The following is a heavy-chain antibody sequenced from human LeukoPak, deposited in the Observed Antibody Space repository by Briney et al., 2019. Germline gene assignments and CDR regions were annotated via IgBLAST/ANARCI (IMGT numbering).Heavy chain of an antibody. V-gene: IGHV4-39*01. CDR3: ARIWFGAYAFDI. D-gene: IGHD3-10*01. J-gene: IGHJ3*02. CDR2: IYYSGST. Sequence: SGTLSLTCTVSGGSISSSGYYWGWIRQPPGKGLEWIGSIYYSGSTYYNPSLKSRVTISVDTSKNQFSLKLSSVTAADTAVYYCARIWFGAYAFDIWGQGTMVTVSS. CDR1: GGSISSSGYY.